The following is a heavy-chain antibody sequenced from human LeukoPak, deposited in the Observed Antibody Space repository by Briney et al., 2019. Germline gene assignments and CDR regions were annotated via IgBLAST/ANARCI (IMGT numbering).Heavy chain of an antibody. V-gene: IGHV3-23*01. Sequence: GGSLRLSCAASGFTFSSYAMSWVRQAPGKGLEWVSAISGSGGSTYYADSVKGRFTISRHNSKNTLYLQMNSLRAEDTAVYYCAKFVVSSSWYSHWGQGTLVTVSS. D-gene: IGHD6-13*01. CDR3: AKFVVSSSWYSH. CDR1: GFTFSSYA. CDR2: ISGSGGST. J-gene: IGHJ4*02.